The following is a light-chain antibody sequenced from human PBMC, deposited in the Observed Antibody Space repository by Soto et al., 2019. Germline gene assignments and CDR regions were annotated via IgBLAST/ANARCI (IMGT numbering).Light chain of an antibody. J-gene: IGKJ1*01. CDR1: QGISSW. V-gene: IGKV1D-16*01. CDR2: AAS. CDR3: QHYNSYSEA. Sequence: DIQMTQSPSSVSASVGDRFTIACRASQGISSWLAWYQQEPGKAPKLLIYAASSLQSGVPSRFSGSGPGTEFTLTISSLQPDDFATYYCQHYNSYSEAFGQGTKVDIK.